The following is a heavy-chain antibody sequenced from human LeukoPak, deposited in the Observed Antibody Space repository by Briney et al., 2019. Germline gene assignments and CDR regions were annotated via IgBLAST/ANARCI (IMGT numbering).Heavy chain of an antibody. CDR3: ARQFPGIVGATEIDY. CDR2: SYHGGNT. CDR1: GYSISSGYY. V-gene: IGHV4-38-2*02. D-gene: IGHD1-26*01. Sequence: SETLSLTCTVSGYSISSGYYWGWIRQPPGKGLEWVGTSYHGGNTYYNPSLKSRVTISVDTSKNQFSLNLSSVTAADTAVYHCARQFPGIVGATEIDYWGQGTLVTVSS. J-gene: IGHJ4*02.